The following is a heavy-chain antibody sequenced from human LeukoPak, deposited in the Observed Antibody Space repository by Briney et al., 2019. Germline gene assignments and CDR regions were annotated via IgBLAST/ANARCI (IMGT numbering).Heavy chain of an antibody. CDR1: GFTFSSYG. Sequence: GGSLRLSCAASGFTFSSYGMHWVRQAPGKGLEWVAVISYDGSNKYYADSVKGRFTISRDNSKNTLYLQMNSLRAEDTAVYYCARGFSGYYDSSGYYPGLCDYWGQGTLVTVSS. CDR2: ISYDGSNK. CDR3: ARGFSGYYDSSGYYPGLCDY. J-gene: IGHJ4*02. V-gene: IGHV3-30*03. D-gene: IGHD3-22*01.